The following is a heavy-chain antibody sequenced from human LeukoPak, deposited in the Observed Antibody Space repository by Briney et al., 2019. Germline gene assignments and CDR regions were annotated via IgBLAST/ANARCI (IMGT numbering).Heavy chain of an antibody. CDR1: GFTFSSYA. J-gene: IGHJ6*03. CDR3: ARVATLWEYYYYMDV. CDR2: ISYDGSNK. Sequence: GGSLRLSCAASGFTFSSYAMHWVRQAPGKGLEWVAVISYDGSNKYYADSVKGRFTISRDNSKNTLYLQMNSLRAEDTAVYYCARVATLWEYYYYMDVWGKGTTVTVSS. V-gene: IGHV3-30*04. D-gene: IGHD5-12*01.